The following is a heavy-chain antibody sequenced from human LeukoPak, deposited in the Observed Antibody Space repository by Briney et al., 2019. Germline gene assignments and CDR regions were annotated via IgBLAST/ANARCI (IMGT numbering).Heavy chain of an antibody. CDR2: IWHDGSNK. CDR3: AKDGDAYIEFYYYYMDV. CDR1: RFTFSDYG. Sequence: GGSLRLSCVASRFTFSDYGLHWVRQAPGKGLEWVALIWHDGSNKYYADSVMGRFTISRDNSKNTVYLQMNSLRAEDTAMYYCAKDGDAYIEFYYYYMDVWGNGTTVNVSS. J-gene: IGHJ6*03. D-gene: IGHD2-15*01. V-gene: IGHV3-33*06.